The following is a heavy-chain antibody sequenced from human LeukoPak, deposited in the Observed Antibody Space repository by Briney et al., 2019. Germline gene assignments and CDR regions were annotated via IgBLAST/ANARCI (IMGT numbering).Heavy chain of an antibody. Sequence: PSETLSLTCTVSGGSISSYYWNWIRQPPGKGLEWIGEINHSGSTNYNPSLKSRVTISVDTSKNQFSLKLSSVTAADTAVYYCARGPPGYSSSWSFDYWGQGTLVTVSS. CDR3: ARGPPGYSSSWSFDY. J-gene: IGHJ4*02. CDR1: GGSISSYY. CDR2: INHSGST. D-gene: IGHD6-13*01. V-gene: IGHV4-34*01.